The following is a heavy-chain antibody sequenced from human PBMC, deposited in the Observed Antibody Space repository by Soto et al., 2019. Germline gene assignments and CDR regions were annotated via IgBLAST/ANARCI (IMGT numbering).Heavy chain of an antibody. D-gene: IGHD2-21*02. CDR1: GFTVSSNH. Sequence: EVQLVETGGGLIQPGGSLRLSCAASGFTVSSNHMSWVRQAPGKGLEWVSVIYSGGSTYYADSVKGRFTISRDNSKNTLYLQMNSLRAEDTAVYYCASRGYCGGDCFFDYWGQGTLVTVSS. V-gene: IGHV3-53*02. CDR2: IYSGGST. CDR3: ASRGYCGGDCFFDY. J-gene: IGHJ4*02.